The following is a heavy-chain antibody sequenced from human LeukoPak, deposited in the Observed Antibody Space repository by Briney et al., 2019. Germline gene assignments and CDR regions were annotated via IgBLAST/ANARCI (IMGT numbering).Heavy chain of an antibody. CDR3: ARDRGYCTNGVCFDFDY. Sequence: ASVKVSCKASGYTFNSYGISWVRQAPGQGLEWMGWISAYNGNTNYAQKLQGRVTMTTDTSTSTAYMELRSLRSDDTAVYYCARDRGYCTNGVCFDFDYWGQGTLVTVSS. V-gene: IGHV1-18*01. CDR2: ISAYNGNT. CDR1: GYTFNSYG. J-gene: IGHJ4*02. D-gene: IGHD2-8*01.